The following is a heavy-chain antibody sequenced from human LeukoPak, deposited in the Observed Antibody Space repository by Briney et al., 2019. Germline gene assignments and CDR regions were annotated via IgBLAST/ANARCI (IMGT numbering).Heavy chain of an antibody. CDR3: ASLNWSGYLDY. J-gene: IGHJ4*02. Sequence: KTSETLSLTCTVSGGSISSYYWSWIRQPAGKGLEWIGRIYTSGSTNYNPSLKSRVTMSVDTSKKQFSLKLSSATAADTAVYYCASLNWSGYLDYWGQGTLVTVSS. D-gene: IGHD3-3*01. CDR1: GGSISSYY. V-gene: IGHV4-4*07. CDR2: IYTSGST.